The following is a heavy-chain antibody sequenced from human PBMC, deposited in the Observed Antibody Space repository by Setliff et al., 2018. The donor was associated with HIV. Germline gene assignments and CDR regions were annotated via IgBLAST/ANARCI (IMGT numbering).Heavy chain of an antibody. CDR1: GGSISSGSYY. V-gene: IGHV4-61*09. J-gene: IGHJ3*02. Sequence: PSETLSLTCTVSGGSISSGSYYWSWIRQPAGKGLEWIGHIYTSGSTNYNPSLKSRVTISVDTSKNQFSLKLSSVTAADTAVYYCARSMGLGHDAFDIWGQGTMVTVSS. CDR2: IYTSGST. CDR3: ARSMGLGHDAFDI. D-gene: IGHD3-9*01.